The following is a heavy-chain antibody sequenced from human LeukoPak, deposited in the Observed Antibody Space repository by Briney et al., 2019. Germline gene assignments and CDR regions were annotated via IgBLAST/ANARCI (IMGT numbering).Heavy chain of an antibody. D-gene: IGHD3-3*01. CDR1: GGTFSSYA. Sequence: SVKVSCKASGGTFSSYAISWARQAPGQGLEWMGGIIPIFGTANYAQKFQGRVTITADVSTSTAYMELSSLRSEDTAVYYCAGHDFWSGSWFDPWGQGTLVTVSS. J-gene: IGHJ5*02. CDR3: AGHDFWSGSWFDP. CDR2: IIPIFGTA. V-gene: IGHV1-69*13.